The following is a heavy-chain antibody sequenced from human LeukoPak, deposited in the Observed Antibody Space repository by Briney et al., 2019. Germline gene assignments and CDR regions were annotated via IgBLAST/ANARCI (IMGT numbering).Heavy chain of an antibody. CDR3: AARGVYSTFDY. CDR2: INHSGST. V-gene: IGHV4-34*01. J-gene: IGHJ4*02. CDR1: GGSFSGYY. D-gene: IGHD2-21*01. Sequence: PSETLSLTCAVYGGSFSGYYWSWIRQPPGKGLEWIGEINHSGSTNYNPPLKSRVTISVDTSKNQFSLKLSSVTAADTAVYYCAARGVYSTFDYWGQGTLVTVSS.